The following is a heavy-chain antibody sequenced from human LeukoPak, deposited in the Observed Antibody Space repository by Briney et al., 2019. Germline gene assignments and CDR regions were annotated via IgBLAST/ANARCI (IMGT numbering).Heavy chain of an antibody. CDR1: GFTFSEYS. CDR3: ARGFSYYGSGIDY. Sequence: PGGSLRLSCAASGFTFSEYSMHWVRQAPGKGLEYVSAISTNGGSTYYANSVKGRFTISRDDPKNTLDLQMGSLRPEDMAVYYCARGFSYYGSGIDYWGQGTLVTVSS. D-gene: IGHD3-10*01. J-gene: IGHJ4*02. V-gene: IGHV3-64*01. CDR2: ISTNGGST.